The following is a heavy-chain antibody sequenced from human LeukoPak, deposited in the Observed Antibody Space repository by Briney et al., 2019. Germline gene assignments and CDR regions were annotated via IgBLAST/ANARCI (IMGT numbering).Heavy chain of an antibody. CDR3: ARHIVATITGVDY. CDR1: GGSISSCSYY. J-gene: IGHJ4*02. Sequence: PSETLSLTCTVSGGSISSCSYYWARVRQPPGKGREWNGSIYYSGSTYYNPSPKLQFTISVNTSKNPFSLKLSSVTAADTAVYYCARHIVATITGVDYWGQGTLVTVSS. CDR2: IYYSGST. D-gene: IGHD5-12*01. V-gene: IGHV4-39*01.